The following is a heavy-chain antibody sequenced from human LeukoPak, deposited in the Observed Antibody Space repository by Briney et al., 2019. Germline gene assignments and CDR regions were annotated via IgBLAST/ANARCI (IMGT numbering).Heavy chain of an antibody. J-gene: IGHJ3*01. D-gene: IGHD3-22*01. CDR2: IFYTGST. CDR3: ARSANYYYDSASYGVGFDV. Sequence: SETLSLTCTVSGGSISSYYWSWIRQPPGKGPEWIGNIFYTGSTKYNPSLKSRVTISVDTSKNQFSLKLSSVTAADTAMYYCARSANYYYDSASYGVGFDVWGQGTLVTVSS. V-gene: IGHV4-59*01. CDR1: GGSISSYY.